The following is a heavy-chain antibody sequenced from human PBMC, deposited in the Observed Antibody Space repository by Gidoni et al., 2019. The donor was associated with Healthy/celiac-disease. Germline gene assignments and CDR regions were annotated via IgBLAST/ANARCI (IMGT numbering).Heavy chain of an antibody. V-gene: IGHV3-30*18. D-gene: IGHD3-22*01. J-gene: IGHJ6*02. CDR1: GFTFSSYG. Sequence: QVQLLESGGGVVQPGRSLRLSCAASGFTFSSYGLHWVRQAPGKGLEWGAVIEDDGRKKDEADSVKGRFTISRDNSKNTLDLQMNSRRAEETAVYYCAKDRGGAMIVHNYYGMDVWGQGTTVTVSS. CDR3: AKDRGGAMIVHNYYGMDV. CDR2: IEDDGRKK.